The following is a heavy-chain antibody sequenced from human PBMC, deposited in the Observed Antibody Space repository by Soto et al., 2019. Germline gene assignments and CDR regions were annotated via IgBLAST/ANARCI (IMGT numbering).Heavy chain of an antibody. Sequence: GGSLRLSCAASGFPFSSYDMHWVRQATGKGLEWVSAIGTAGDTYYPGSVKGRFTISRENAKNSLYLQMNSLRAGDTAVYYCARVAYSGYDPYYFDYWGQGTLVTVSS. CDR2: IGTAGDT. J-gene: IGHJ4*02. CDR3: ARVAYSGYDPYYFDY. V-gene: IGHV3-13*01. CDR1: GFPFSSYD. D-gene: IGHD5-12*01.